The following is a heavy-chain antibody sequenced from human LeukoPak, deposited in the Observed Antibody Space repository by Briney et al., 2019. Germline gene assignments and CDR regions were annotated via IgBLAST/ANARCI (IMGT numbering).Heavy chain of an antibody. D-gene: IGHD6-19*01. Sequence: GSLRLSCAASGFTFSSYAMTWVRQAPGKGLEWVSAVSGSGGSAFYADSVKGRFTISRDNAKNTLYLQMNSLRAEDTAVYYCARGYGSSGDEKIFDYWGQGTLVTVSS. J-gene: IGHJ4*02. CDR3: ARGYGSSGDEKIFDY. CDR2: VSGSGGSA. CDR1: GFTFSSYA. V-gene: IGHV3-23*01.